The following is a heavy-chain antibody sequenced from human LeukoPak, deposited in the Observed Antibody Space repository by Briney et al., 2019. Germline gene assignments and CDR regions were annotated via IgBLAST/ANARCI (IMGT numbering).Heavy chain of an antibody. J-gene: IGHJ4*02. D-gene: IGHD3-10*01. V-gene: IGHV3-30*18. CDR2: ISYDGSNK. CDR3: AKSPHITMVRGVIIGAYFDY. Sequence: GGSLRLSCAASGFTFSSYGMHWVRQAPGKGLEWVAVISYDGSNKYYADSVKGRFTISRDNSRNTLYLQMNSLRAEDTAVYYCAKSPHITMVRGVIIGAYFDYWGQGTLVTVSS. CDR1: GFTFSSYG.